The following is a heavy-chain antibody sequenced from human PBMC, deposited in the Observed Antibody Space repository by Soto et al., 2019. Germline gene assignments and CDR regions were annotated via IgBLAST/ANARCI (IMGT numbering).Heavy chain of an antibody. CDR3: ARDPSDIMTGYYRGQYFFGMDV. Sequence: ASVKVSCKASGYTFSRYAMHWVRQAPGQRLEWLGWINVANEKAKYSQDLQGRVTITRDTSASTAYMELSSLRSEDTAVYYCARDPSDIMTGYYRGQYFFGMDVWGQGTTVTVSS. D-gene: IGHD3-9*01. CDR1: GYTFSRYA. J-gene: IGHJ6*02. CDR2: INVANEKA. V-gene: IGHV1-3*03.